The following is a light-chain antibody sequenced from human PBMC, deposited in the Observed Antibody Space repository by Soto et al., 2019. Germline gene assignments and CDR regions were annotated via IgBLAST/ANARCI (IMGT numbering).Light chain of an antibody. J-gene: IGKJ1*01. V-gene: IGKV4-1*01. Sequence: IVMTQCPESLAVSLGGRATINCKSSQSVLYSSNNKNYLAWYQQKPGQPPKLLIYWASTRESGVPDRFSGSGSGTDFNLTISSLQAEDVAVYYCQQYYSTPWTFGQGTKVDIK. CDR1: QSVLYSSNNKNY. CDR3: QQYYSTPWT. CDR2: WAS.